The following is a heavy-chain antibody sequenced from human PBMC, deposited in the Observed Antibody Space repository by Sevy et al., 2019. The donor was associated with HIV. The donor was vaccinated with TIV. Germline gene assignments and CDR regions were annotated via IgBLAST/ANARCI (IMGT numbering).Heavy chain of an antibody. D-gene: IGHD2-2*01. V-gene: IGHV3-30*18. J-gene: IGHJ6*02. CDR1: GFTFSSYG. CDR3: AKPRGGYCSSTSCYLDGMDV. Sequence: GGSLRLSCAASGFTFSSYGMHWVRQAPGKGLEWVAVISYDGSNKYYADSVKGRFTISGDNSKNTLYLQMNSLRAEDTAVYYCAKPRGGYCSSTSCYLDGMDVWGQGTTVTVSS. CDR2: ISYDGSNK.